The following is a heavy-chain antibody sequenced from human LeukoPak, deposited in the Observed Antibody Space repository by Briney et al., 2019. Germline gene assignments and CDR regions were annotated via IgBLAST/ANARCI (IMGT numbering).Heavy chain of an antibody. Sequence: GRSLRLSCAASGFTFSSYGMHWVRQAPGKGLEWVAVIWYDGSNKYYADSVKGRFTISGDNSKNTLYLQMNSLRAEDTAVYYCAREVVSLGELSLPDYWGQGTLVTVSS. D-gene: IGHD3-16*02. J-gene: IGHJ4*02. CDR3: AREVVSLGELSLPDY. CDR2: IWYDGSNK. V-gene: IGHV3-33*01. CDR1: GFTFSSYG.